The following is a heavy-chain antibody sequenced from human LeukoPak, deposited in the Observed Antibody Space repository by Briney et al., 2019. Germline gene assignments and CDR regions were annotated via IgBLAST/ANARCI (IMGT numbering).Heavy chain of an antibody. V-gene: IGHV3-74*01. CDR2: IDNDGSGT. CDR3: ATGCGLWSSDY. CDR1: GFTFSSYW. Sequence: GGSLRLSCAASGFTFSSYWMHWVRQAPGKGLVWVSRIDNDGSGTSYADSVKGRFTISRDNAKNRLYVQMNSLRAEDTAVYYCATGCGLWSSDYWGQGTLVTVSS. J-gene: IGHJ4*02. D-gene: IGHD5-18*01.